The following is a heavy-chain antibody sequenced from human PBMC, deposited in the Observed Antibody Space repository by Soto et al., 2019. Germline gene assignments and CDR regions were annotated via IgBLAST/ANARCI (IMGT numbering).Heavy chain of an antibody. V-gene: IGHV1-8*01. D-gene: IGHD3-22*01. CDR3: ARAQVSSCSPA. CDR2: MNTNSGNT. CDR1: GYTFTSYD. Sequence: QVQLVQSGAEVKKPGASVKVSCKASGYTFTSYDINWVRQATGQGLEWMGWMNTNSGNTAYAQKFQGRVTITRKTSISTACMELSSLRSEDTAVYYCARAQVSSCSPACGQGTLVTVSS. J-gene: IGHJ5*02.